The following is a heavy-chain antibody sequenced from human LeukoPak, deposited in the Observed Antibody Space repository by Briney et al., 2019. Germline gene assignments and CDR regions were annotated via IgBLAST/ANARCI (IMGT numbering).Heavy chain of an antibody. CDR1: GGSISSSSYY. J-gene: IGHJ3*02. CDR3: ARDTPKYYYDSSGEAFDI. CDR2: IYYSGST. Sequence: PSETLSLTCTVSGGSISSSSYYWGWIRQPPGKGLEWIGSIYYSGSTYHNPSLKSRVTISVDTSKNQFSLKLSSVTAADTAVYYCARDTPKYYYDSSGEAFDIWGQGTMVTVSS. V-gene: IGHV4-39*07. D-gene: IGHD3-22*01.